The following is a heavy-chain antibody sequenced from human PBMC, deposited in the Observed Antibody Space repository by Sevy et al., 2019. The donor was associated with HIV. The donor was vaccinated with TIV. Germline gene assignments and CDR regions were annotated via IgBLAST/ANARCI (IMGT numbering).Heavy chain of an antibody. CDR1: GFTFSDYY. CDR2: INNSSRFI. Sequence: GGSLRLSCAASGFTFSDYYMSWIRQAPGKGPEWVSYINNSSRFINYVDSVKGRFTISRDNAKNSLYLQMNSLRAGDTAVYYCARGKVLFDYWGERTLVTDSS. V-gene: IGHV3-11*06. CDR3: ARGKVLFDY. J-gene: IGHJ4*02.